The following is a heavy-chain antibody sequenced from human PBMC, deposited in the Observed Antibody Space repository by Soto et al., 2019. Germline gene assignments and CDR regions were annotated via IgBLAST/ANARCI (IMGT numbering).Heavy chain of an antibody. J-gene: IGHJ4*02. CDR3: AHAGDYDLLSFDH. V-gene: IGHV2-5*02. Sequence: ESGPYAGEPAQTLTLTCAFSGFSLTTTSMGVAWIRQPPGKALEWLALIYWDDDQRYSPSLKDRLTISKDTSRSRVVLTISNMNPEDTGTYFCAHAGDYDLLSFDHWGPGTLVTVSS. CDR2: IYWDDDQ. CDR1: GFSLTTTSMG. D-gene: IGHD4-17*01.